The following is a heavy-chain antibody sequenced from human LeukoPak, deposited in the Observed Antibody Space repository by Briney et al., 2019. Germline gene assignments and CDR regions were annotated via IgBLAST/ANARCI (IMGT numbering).Heavy chain of an antibody. Sequence: GGSLRLSCAASGFTFSSYWMSWVRQAPGKGLEWVANIKQDGSEKYYVDSVKGRFIISRDNAKNSLYLQMNSLRAEDTAVYYCAREGLYYDYVWGSYRPGIFDYWGQGTLVTVSS. D-gene: IGHD3-16*02. CDR1: GFTFSSYW. J-gene: IGHJ4*02. CDR3: AREGLYYDYVWGSYRPGIFDY. CDR2: IKQDGSEK. V-gene: IGHV3-7*01.